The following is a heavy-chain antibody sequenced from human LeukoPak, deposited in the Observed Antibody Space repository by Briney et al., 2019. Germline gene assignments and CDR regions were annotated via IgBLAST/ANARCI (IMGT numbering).Heavy chain of an antibody. Sequence: GASVKVSCKASGYTFTGYYMHWVRQAPGQGLEWMGWINPNSGGTNYAQKFQGRVTMTRDTSISTAYMELSRLRSDDTAVHYCAREFNRRYSSGRRYYFDYWGQGTLVTVSS. CDR2: INPNSGGT. V-gene: IGHV1-2*02. CDR1: GYTFTGYY. CDR3: AREFNRRYSSGRRYYFDY. J-gene: IGHJ4*02. D-gene: IGHD6-19*01.